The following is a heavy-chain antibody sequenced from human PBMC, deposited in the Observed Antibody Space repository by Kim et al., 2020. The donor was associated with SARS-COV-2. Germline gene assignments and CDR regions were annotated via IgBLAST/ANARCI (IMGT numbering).Heavy chain of an antibody. D-gene: IGHD4-4*01. J-gene: IGHJ3*02. CDR1: GFTFSSYG. Sequence: GGSLRLSCAASGFTFSSYGMHWVRQAPGKGLEWVAVISYDGSNKYYADSVKGRFTISRDNSKNTLYLQMNSLRAEDTAVYYCAKDFLRTTPPFDIWGQGTMVTVSS. CDR2: ISYDGSNK. CDR3: AKDFLRTTPPFDI. V-gene: IGHV3-30*18.